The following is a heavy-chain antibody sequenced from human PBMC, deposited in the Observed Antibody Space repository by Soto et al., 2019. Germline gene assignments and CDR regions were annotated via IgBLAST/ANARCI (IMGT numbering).Heavy chain of an antibody. Sequence: QVQLVESGGGVVQPGRSLRLSCAASGFTFSSYGMHWVRQAPGKGLEWVAVISYDGSNKYYADSVKGRFTISRDNSKNTLYLQMNGLRAEDTAVYYCAGYYYDSSGYDSGDYWGQGTLVTVSS. CDR3: AGYYYDSSGYDSGDY. CDR1: GFTFSSYG. V-gene: IGHV3-30*03. CDR2: ISYDGSNK. D-gene: IGHD3-22*01. J-gene: IGHJ4*02.